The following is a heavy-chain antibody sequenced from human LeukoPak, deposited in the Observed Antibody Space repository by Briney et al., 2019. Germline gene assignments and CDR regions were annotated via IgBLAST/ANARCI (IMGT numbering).Heavy chain of an antibody. J-gene: IGHJ2*01. Sequence: SETLTLICTVSGDSISSYYWSWIRQPPGKGLEWIGYIYYSGGTNFNPSLQSRVTMSVDTSKNHFSLRLSSVTAADTAVYYCARGRGYSGYDLDWYFDLWGRGTLVTVSS. D-gene: IGHD5-12*01. V-gene: IGHV4-59*01. CDR1: GDSISSYY. CDR2: IYYSGGT. CDR3: ARGRGYSGYDLDWYFDL.